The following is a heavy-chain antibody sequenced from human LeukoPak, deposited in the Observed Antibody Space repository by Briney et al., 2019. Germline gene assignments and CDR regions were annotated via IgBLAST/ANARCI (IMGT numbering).Heavy chain of an antibody. Sequence: PSETLSLTCTVSGGSISSGSYYWSWIRQPAGKRLEWIGHIYRSGSTNYNPSLKSRVTISVDTSKNQFSLKLSSVTAADTAVYYCARHLSIKAAAVYYYYMDVWGKGTTVTISS. CDR3: ARHLSIKAAAVYYYYMDV. J-gene: IGHJ6*03. V-gene: IGHV4-61*09. CDR1: GGSISSGSYY. D-gene: IGHD6-13*01. CDR2: IYRSGST.